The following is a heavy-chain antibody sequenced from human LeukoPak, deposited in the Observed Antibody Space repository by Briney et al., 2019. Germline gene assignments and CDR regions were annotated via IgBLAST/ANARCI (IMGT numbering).Heavy chain of an antibody. Sequence: GGSLRLSCAASGFTFSSYEMNWVRQAPGKGLEWVSYISSSGSTIYYADSVKGRFTISRDNAKNSLYLQMNSLRAEDTAVCYCARDGPRTTRRYFDWFSLHGMDVWGQGTTVTVSS. V-gene: IGHV3-48*03. CDR2: ISSSGSTI. J-gene: IGHJ6*02. D-gene: IGHD3-9*01. CDR3: ARDGPRTTRRYFDWFSLHGMDV. CDR1: GFTFSSYE.